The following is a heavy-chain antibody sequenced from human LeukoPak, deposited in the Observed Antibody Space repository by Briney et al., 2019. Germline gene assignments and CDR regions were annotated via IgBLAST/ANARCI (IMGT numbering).Heavy chain of an antibody. CDR3: AKEFYYGSGNYYPTFDY. CDR2: ISGSGGNT. V-gene: IGHV3-23*01. J-gene: IGHJ4*02. D-gene: IGHD3-10*01. Sequence: GGSLRLSCAASGFTFTTYAMSSVRQAPGKGLEWVSLISGSGGNTYYADSVKGRFTISRDNSKNTLYLQMNSLRAEDTAVYYCAKEFYYGSGNYYPTFDYWGQGTLVTVSS. CDR1: GFTFTTYA.